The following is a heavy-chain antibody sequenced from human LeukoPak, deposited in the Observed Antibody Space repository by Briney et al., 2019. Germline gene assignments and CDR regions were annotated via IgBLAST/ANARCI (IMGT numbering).Heavy chain of an antibody. CDR1: GYSISSGYY. Sequence: SETLSLTCAVSGYSISSGYYWGWIRQPPGKGLEWIGSIYYSGSTYYNPSLKSRVTISVDTSKDQFSLKLSSVTAADTAVYYCARVATTTNPPQRPFDYWGQGTLVTVSS. D-gene: IGHD5-12*01. CDR2: IYYSGST. V-gene: IGHV4-38-2*01. J-gene: IGHJ4*02. CDR3: ARVATTTNPPQRPFDY.